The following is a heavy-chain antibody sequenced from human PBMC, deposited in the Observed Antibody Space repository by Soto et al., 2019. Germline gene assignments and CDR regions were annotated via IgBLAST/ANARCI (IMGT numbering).Heavy chain of an antibody. CDR1: GGSISSSSYY. Sequence: QLQLQESGPGLVKPSETLSLTCTVSGGSISSSSYYWGWIRQPPGKGLEWIGSIYYSGSTYYNPSLKSRVTISVDTSKNQFSLKLSSVTAADTAVYYCARRAGVGRVIIGWFDPWGQGTLVTVSS. J-gene: IGHJ5*02. V-gene: IGHV4-39*01. D-gene: IGHD3-3*01. CDR2: IYYSGST. CDR3: ARRAGVGRVIIGWFDP.